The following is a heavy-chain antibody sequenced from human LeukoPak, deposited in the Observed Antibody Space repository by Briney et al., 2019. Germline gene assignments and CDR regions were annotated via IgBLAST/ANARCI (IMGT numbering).Heavy chain of an antibody. D-gene: IGHD2-2*01. J-gene: IGHJ3*02. CDR3: ARHRRPSSTSCVDI. CDR2: IYYSGST. V-gene: IGHV4-59*01. Sequence: SETLSLTCTVSGGSISSYYWSWIRQPPGKGLGWSGYIYYSGSTNYNPSLKSRVTISVDTSKNQFSLRLSSVTAADTAVYYCARHRRPSSTSCVDIWGQGTLVSVSS. CDR1: GGSISSYY.